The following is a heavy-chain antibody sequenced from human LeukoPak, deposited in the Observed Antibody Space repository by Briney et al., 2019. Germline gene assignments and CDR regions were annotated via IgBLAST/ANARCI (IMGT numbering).Heavy chain of an antibody. D-gene: IGHD2/OR15-2a*01. J-gene: IGHJ4*02. CDR1: GGSISSYY. V-gene: IGHV4-4*09. Sequence: SETLSLTCTVSGGSISSYYWSWIRQPPGKGLEWIGYIYTSGSTNYNPSLKSRVTILVDTSKNQFSLKLSSVTAADTAVYYCARHSPDGLSWPIDYWGQGTLVTVSS. CDR2: IYTSGST. CDR3: ARHSPDGLSWPIDY.